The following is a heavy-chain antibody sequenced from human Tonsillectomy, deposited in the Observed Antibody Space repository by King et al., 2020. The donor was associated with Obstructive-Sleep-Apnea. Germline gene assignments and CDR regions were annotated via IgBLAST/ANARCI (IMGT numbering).Heavy chain of an antibody. J-gene: IGHJ6*02. V-gene: IGHV3-23*04. Sequence: VQLVESGGGLVQPGGSLRLSCAASGFTFNNYAMRWVRQAPGKGLEWVSTVSDGGDSTAYADSVKGRFTISRDNSKNLLYLQMNGLRVEDRAEYFCAKQTVAGAVHYFYGMDVWGPGTTVTVSS. CDR1: GFTFNNYA. D-gene: IGHD6-19*01. CDR3: AKQTVAGAVHYFYGMDV. CDR2: VSDGGDST.